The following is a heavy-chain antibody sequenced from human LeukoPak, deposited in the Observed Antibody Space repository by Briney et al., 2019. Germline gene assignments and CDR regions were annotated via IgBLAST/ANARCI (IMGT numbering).Heavy chain of an antibody. J-gene: IGHJ6*03. CDR2: IYPGGNT. D-gene: IGHD1-26*01. CDR3: ARELVGATVYMDV. Sequence: SETLSLTCTVSGDSLSSFYWSWIRQPAGKGLEWIGRIYPGGNTDYNPSLKSRVTVSVDTAKNLFSLRLTSVTAADTAVYYCARELVGATVYMDVWGKGTTVTVSS. CDR1: GDSLSSFY. V-gene: IGHV4-4*07.